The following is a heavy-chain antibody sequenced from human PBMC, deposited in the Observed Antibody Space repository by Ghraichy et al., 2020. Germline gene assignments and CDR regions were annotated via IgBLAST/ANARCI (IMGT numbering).Heavy chain of an antibody. J-gene: IGHJ4*02. V-gene: IGHV4-34*01. CDR1: GGSFSGYY. CDR2: INHSGST. Sequence: SETLSLTCAVYGGSFSGYYWSWIRQPPGKGLEWIGEINHSGSTNYNPSLKSRVTISVDTSKNQFSLKLSSVTAADTAVYYCATKLPSNSSWYGHAVRFDYWGQGTLVTVSS. D-gene: IGHD6-13*01. CDR3: ATKLPSNSSWYGHAVRFDY.